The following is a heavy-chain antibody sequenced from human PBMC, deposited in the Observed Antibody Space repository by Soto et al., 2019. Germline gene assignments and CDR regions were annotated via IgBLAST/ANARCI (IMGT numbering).Heavy chain of an antibody. J-gene: IGHJ4*02. V-gene: IGHV4-30-4*01. CDR3: ARDGANCSGGSCFDY. CDR2: IYYSGST. Sequence: PSETLSLTCTVSGGSISSGDYYWSWIRQPPGKGLEWIGYIYYSGSTYYNPSLKSRVTISVDTSKNQFSLKLSSVTAADTAVYYCARDGANCSGGSCFDYWGQGTLVTVSS. D-gene: IGHD2-15*01. CDR1: GGSISSGDYY.